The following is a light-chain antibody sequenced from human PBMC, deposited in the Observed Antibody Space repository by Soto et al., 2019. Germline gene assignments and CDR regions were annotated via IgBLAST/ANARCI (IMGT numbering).Light chain of an antibody. V-gene: IGKV1-6*01. J-gene: IGKJ1*01. Sequence: AIQMTQSPSSLSASVGDRVTITCRASQVISDDLGWYQLKPGKAPKLLISAASRLQSGVPSRFSGSGSGADFTLTITSLQPEDSATYYCLQNFNYPRTFGQGTKVEIK. CDR1: QVISDD. CDR2: AAS. CDR3: LQNFNYPRT.